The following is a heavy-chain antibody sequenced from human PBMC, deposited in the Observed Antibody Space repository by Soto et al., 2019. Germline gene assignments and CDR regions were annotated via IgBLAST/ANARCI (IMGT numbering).Heavy chain of an antibody. CDR3: ATVATHSYIWVAP. CDR2: INADGTTT. V-gene: IGHV3-74*01. CDR1: GFTFSTYC. J-gene: IGHJ5*02. D-gene: IGHD3-3*02. Sequence: EVHLVESGGGLVQPGGSLRLSCAASGFTFSTYCMNWVRQAPGKGLVWVSRINADGTTTTYADSVKGRFTISRDNAKNTLYMQMDSLRAEDTAVYFCATVATHSYIWVAPGGQGTLVTISS.